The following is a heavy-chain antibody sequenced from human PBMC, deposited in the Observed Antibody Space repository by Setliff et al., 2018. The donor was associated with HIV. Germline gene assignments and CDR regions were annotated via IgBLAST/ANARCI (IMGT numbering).Heavy chain of an antibody. CDR3: ARVFVDTAVLRVLEYYFDS. D-gene: IGHD5-18*01. CDR2: MYYSGST. CDR1: GGSISSSGYY. V-gene: IGHV4-39*07. Sequence: PSETLSLTCTVSGGSISSSGYYWGWVRQPPGKGLEWIGSMYYSGSTYYTPSLKSRITISLDTSKNQFSLRMRSVTAADTAVYYCARVFVDTAVLRVLEYYFDSWGRGTLVTVSS. J-gene: IGHJ4*02.